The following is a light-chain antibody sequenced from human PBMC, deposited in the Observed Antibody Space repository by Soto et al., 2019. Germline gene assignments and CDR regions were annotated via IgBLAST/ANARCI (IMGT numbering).Light chain of an antibody. J-gene: IGLJ1*01. CDR3: CSYGGSFPYV. Sequence: QSALTQPPSVSGSPGQSVTISCTGTSSDVGGCDYVSWYQQRPGKAPKLLIYDVTKRPSGVPDRFSGSKSGNTASLTISGLQAEDEADFYCCSYGGSFPYVFGTGTKLTVL. CDR2: DVT. V-gene: IGLV2-11*01. CDR1: SSDVGGCDY.